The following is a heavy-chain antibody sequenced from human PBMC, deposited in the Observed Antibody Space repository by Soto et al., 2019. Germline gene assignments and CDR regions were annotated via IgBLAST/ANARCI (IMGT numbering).Heavy chain of an antibody. D-gene: IGHD2-15*01. Sequence: PGESLKISCKGSGYSFTSYWIGWVRQMPGKGLEWMGIIYPGDSDTRYSPSLQGQVTISADKSISTAYLQWSSLKASDTAMYYCARLDCSGGSCYYGHYYYGMDVWGQGTTVTVSS. V-gene: IGHV5-51*01. CDR1: GYSFTSYW. J-gene: IGHJ6*02. CDR3: ARLDCSGGSCYYGHYYYGMDV. CDR2: IYPGDSDT.